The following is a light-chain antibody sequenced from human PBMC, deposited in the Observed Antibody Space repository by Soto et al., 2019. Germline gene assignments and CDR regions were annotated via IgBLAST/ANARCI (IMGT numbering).Light chain of an antibody. CDR1: QSIDRW. CDR3: QQDNSFPYS. CDR2: KAS. Sequence: DIQMTQSPSTLSASVGGRVTITCRASQSIDRWLAWYQEKQGKAPNLLVYKASSLESGVPSRFSGRGFGTEFTLTITSLQPDDFATYYCQQDNSFPYSFGQGTRLEIK. V-gene: IGKV1-5*03. J-gene: IGKJ2*03.